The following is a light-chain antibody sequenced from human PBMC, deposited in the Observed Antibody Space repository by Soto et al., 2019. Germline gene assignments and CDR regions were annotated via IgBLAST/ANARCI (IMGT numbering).Light chain of an antibody. CDR1: QSVRSSY. J-gene: IGKJ1*01. V-gene: IGKV3-20*01. CDR2: GAS. Sequence: EIVLPQSPGTLSLSPGASATLSCRASQSVRSSYLAWYKQKPGQAPRLLIYGASSRATGIPDRFSGIGSGTDFTLTISSLQPDEFATDYCQQYNSYSTFGQGTKVDIK. CDR3: QQYNSYST.